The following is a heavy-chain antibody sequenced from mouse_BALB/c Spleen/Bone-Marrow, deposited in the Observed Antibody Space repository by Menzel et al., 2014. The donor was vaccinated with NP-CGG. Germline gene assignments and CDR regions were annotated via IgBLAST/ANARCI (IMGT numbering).Heavy chain of an antibody. V-gene: IGHV7-3*02. Sequence: DVMLVESGGGLVQPGGSLRLSCATSGFTFTDYYMSWVRQPPGKALEWLGFIRNKANGYTTEYSASVKGRFTISRDNSQSILYLQMNTLRAEDSATYHCARALIVFDYWGQGTTLTVSS. CDR3: ARALIVFDY. CDR2: IRNKANGYTT. CDR1: GFTFTDYY. J-gene: IGHJ2*01.